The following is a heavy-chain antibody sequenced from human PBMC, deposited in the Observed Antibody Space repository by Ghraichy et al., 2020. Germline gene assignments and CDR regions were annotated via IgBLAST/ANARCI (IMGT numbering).Heavy chain of an antibody. J-gene: IGHJ6*03. V-gene: IGHV3-11*06. CDR3: ASPLSYQRIGAATPYYYYYMDV. CDR2: ISSSSSYT. Sequence: GGSLRLSCAASGFTFSDYYMSWIRQAPGKGLEWVAYISSSSSYTNYADSVKGRFTISRDNAKNSLYLQMNSLRAEDTAVYYCASPLSYQRIGAATPYYYYYMDVWGKGTTVTVSS. CDR1: GFTFSDYY. D-gene: IGHD2-15*01.